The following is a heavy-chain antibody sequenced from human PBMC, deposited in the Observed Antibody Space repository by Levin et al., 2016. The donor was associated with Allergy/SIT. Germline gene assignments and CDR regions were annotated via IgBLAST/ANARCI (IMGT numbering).Heavy chain of an antibody. V-gene: IGHV3-30*18. D-gene: IGHD5-12*01. J-gene: IGHJ4*02. Sequence: WIRQPPGKGLEWVAVISYDGSNKYYADSVKGRFTISRDNSKNTLYLQMNSLRAEDTAVYYCAKDLRILVDIGLPYFDYWGQGTLVTVSS. CDR2: ISYDGSNK. CDR3: AKDLRILVDIGLPYFDY.